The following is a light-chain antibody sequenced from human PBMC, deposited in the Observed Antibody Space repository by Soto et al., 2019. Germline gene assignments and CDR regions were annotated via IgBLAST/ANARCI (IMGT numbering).Light chain of an antibody. CDR3: QHLNSYPSIT. CDR1: QDISSS. CDR2: AAS. Sequence: DIQLTQSPSFLSASVGDRVTITCRASQDISSSLAWYQQKPGKAPKLLIYAASTLQGEVPSRFSVSGSGTEFTLTISSLQPEDFATYYCQHLNSYPSITIGQGTRLEIK. V-gene: IGKV1-9*01. J-gene: IGKJ5*01.